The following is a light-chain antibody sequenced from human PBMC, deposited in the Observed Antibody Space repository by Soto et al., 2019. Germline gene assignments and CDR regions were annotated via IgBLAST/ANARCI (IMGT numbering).Light chain of an antibody. CDR3: QQYGRSPLLYT. J-gene: IGKJ2*01. Sequence: EIVLTQSPGTLSLSPGERATLSGRASQSVTSNYLAWYQQKPGQAPRLLIYGASTRAAGVPDRFSGSGSGTDFTLTITRLEPKDFAVYYCQQYGRSPLLYTFGQGTRLGVK. CDR1: QSVTSNY. V-gene: IGKV3-20*01. CDR2: GAS.